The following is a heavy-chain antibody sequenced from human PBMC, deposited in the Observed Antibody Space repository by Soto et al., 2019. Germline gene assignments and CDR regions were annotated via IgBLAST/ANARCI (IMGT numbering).Heavy chain of an antibody. CDR1: GGTFSSHS. Sequence: GASVKVSCKASGGTFSSHSINWVRQAPGQGLEWMGGIIPISGTTYYTQKFQGRVTITADEPTSTAFMELSSLKSEDTAVFYCARGYCSGGNCYSGMDVWGQGTMVTVSS. CDR2: IIPISGTT. D-gene: IGHD2-15*01. CDR3: ARGYCSGGNCYSGMDV. V-gene: IGHV1-69*13. J-gene: IGHJ6*02.